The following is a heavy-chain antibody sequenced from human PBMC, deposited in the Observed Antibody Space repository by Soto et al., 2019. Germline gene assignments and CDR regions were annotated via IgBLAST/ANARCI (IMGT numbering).Heavy chain of an antibody. V-gene: IGHV5-51*01. D-gene: IGHD3-10*01. CDR2: IYPGDSDT. J-gene: IGHJ4*02. CDR1: GYSFATYL. Sequence: PXESLKISREASGYSFATYLVVWVRQMPGKGLDWMGIIYPGDSDTRFSPSFQGQVTISVDKSIHTAYLQWSSLKASDSAMYYCARQEYQFDSYSFGYWGQGTLVTVSS. CDR3: ARQEYQFDSYSFGY.